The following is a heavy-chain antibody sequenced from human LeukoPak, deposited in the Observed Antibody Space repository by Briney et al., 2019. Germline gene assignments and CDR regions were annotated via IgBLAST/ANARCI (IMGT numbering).Heavy chain of an antibody. V-gene: IGHV4-59*01. CDR3: ATAPHTYYFDY. J-gene: IGHJ4*02. CDR2: IYYSERP. CDR1: GGSISSYY. Sequence: SETLSLTCTVSGGSISSYYWSWIRQPPGKGLEWIGYIYYSERPNYNPSLKSRVTISVDTSKNQFSLKLSSVTAADTAVYYCATAPHTYYFDYWGQGTLVTVSS.